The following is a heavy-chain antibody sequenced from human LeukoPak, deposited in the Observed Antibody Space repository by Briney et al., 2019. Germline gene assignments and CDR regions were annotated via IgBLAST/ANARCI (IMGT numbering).Heavy chain of an antibody. J-gene: IGHJ4*02. CDR2: ISASGVMT. D-gene: IGHD1-26*01. Sequence: GGSLRLSCAASGFTFSNYAMTWVRQAPGKGLEWVSSISASGVMTYYADSVKGRFTVSRDTSKNSLYLQMSSLTAADTAVYYCAKDRSIGTYYTFDHWGQGTLVTVSS. CDR3: AKDRSIGTYYTFDH. CDR1: GFTFSNYA. V-gene: IGHV3-23*01.